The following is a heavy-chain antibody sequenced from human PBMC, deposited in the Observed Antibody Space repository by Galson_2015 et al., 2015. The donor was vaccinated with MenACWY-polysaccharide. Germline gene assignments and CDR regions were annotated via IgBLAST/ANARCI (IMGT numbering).Heavy chain of an antibody. D-gene: IGHD6-13*01. CDR1: GYSFSNYW. J-gene: IGHJ5*02. V-gene: IGHV5-51*01. CDR3: ARHGSRSWDSWFDH. CDR2: IYPGDSDT. Sequence: QSGAEVKKPGEFLKISCKGSGYSFSNYWIGWVRQMPGKGLEWMGIIYPGDSDTRYSPSFQGQVSISADKSISTVYLQWSSLKASDTAIYYCARHGSRSWDSWFDHWGQGTLVTVSS.